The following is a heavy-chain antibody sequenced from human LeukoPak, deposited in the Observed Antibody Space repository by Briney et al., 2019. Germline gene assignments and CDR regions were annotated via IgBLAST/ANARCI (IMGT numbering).Heavy chain of an antibody. Sequence: SETLSLTRTVSGGSISSSSYYWGWIRQPPGKGLEWIGSIYYSGSTYYNLSLKSRVTISVDTSKNQFSLKLSSVTAADTAVYYCARQAGASDYWGQGTLVTVSS. D-gene: IGHD1-26*01. CDR2: IYYSGST. CDR1: GGSISSSSYY. V-gene: IGHV4-39*01. CDR3: ARQAGASDY. J-gene: IGHJ4*02.